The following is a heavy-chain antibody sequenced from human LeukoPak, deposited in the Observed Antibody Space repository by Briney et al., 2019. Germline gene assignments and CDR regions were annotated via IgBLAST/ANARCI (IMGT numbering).Heavy chain of an antibody. Sequence: GASVKVSCKASGYTFTGYYMFWVRQAPGQGLEWMGWINPSSGVTNYAQSFQGRVTMTRDTSIRTAYMELSRLRSDDTALYYCAREGYCSGTNCPVEYWGQGTLVTVSS. CDR3: AREGYCSGTNCPVEY. J-gene: IGHJ4*02. V-gene: IGHV1-2*02. CDR2: INPSSGVT. CDR1: GYTFTGYY. D-gene: IGHD2-15*01.